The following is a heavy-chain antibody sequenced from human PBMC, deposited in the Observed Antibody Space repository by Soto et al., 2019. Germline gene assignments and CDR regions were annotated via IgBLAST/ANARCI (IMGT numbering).Heavy chain of an antibody. J-gene: IGHJ4*02. V-gene: IGHV3-48*03. Sequence: GGSLRLSCAASGFPFSSYEMNWVRQAPAKGLEWVSYISSSGTTMYYADSVKGRFTISRDNAKNSLYPQMNSLRAEDTAVYYCARDVGSSPHAPHWGQGTLVTVSS. CDR3: ARDVGSSPHAPH. CDR1: GFPFSSYE. CDR2: ISSSGTTM. D-gene: IGHD1-26*01.